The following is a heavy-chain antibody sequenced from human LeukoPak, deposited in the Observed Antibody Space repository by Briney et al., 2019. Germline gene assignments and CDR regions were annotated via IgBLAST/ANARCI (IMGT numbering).Heavy chain of an antibody. CDR1: GGSISSGGYY. J-gene: IGHJ4*02. CDR2: IYYSGST. CDR3: ARTDLGYCSSTSCYRSVFDY. D-gene: IGHD2-2*02. V-gene: IGHV4-31*03. Sequence: SQTLSLTCTVSGGSISSGGYYWSWIRQHPGKGLEWIGYIYYSGSTYYNPSLKSRVTISVDTSKNQFSLKLSSATAADTAVYYCARTDLGYCSSTSCYRSVFDYWGQGTLVTVSS.